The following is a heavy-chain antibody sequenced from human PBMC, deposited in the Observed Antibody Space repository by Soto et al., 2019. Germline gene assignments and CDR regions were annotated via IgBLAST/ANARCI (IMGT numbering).Heavy chain of an antibody. CDR2: INPNSGGT. D-gene: IGHD1-7*01. CDR3: ARINWNYGFYY. Sequence: ASVKVSCKASGYTFTGYYMHWVRQAPGQGPEWMGWINPNSGGTNYAQKFQGWVTMTRDTSISTAYMELSRLRSDDTAVYYCARINWNYGFYYWGQGTLVTVSS. CDR1: GYTFTGYY. V-gene: IGHV1-2*04. J-gene: IGHJ4*02.